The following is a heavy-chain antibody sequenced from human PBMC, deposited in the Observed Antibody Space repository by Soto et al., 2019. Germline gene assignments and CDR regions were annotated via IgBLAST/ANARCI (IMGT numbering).Heavy chain of an antibody. CDR2: IIPIFGAP. CDR3: ARAGPVSGNHAFVI. V-gene: IGHV1-69*06. Sequence: QVQLVQSGAEVKKPGSSVKVSCKASGGSFSSYAISWVRQAPVQGLEWMGGIIPIFGAPTYAQKFQGRVTIIADKSTSTAYMELSSLRSEDTALYYCARAGPVSGNHAFVIWGQGTLVTVSS. CDR1: GGSFSSYA. D-gene: IGHD6-19*01. J-gene: IGHJ3*02.